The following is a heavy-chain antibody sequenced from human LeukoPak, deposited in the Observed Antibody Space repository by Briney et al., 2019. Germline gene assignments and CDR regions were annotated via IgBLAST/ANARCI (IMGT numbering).Heavy chain of an antibody. CDR2: IYYSGST. CDR1: GGSISSYY. D-gene: IGHD6-13*01. Sequence: SETLSLTCIASGGSISSYYWSWIRQPPGKGLEWIGYIYYSGSTNYNPSLKSRVTISVDTSKNQFSLKLSSVTAADTAVYYCARGLMMAVAGRGEFHYWGQGTLVTVSS. J-gene: IGHJ4*02. CDR3: ARGLMMAVAGRGEFHY. V-gene: IGHV4-59*01.